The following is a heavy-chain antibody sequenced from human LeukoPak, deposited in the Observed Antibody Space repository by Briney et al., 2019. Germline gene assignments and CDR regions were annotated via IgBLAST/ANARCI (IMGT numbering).Heavy chain of an antibody. CDR1: GFTFSSYA. Sequence: GGSLRLSCAASGFTFSSYAMSWVRQAPGKGLEWVSAISGGGGSTYYADSVKGRFTISRDNSKNTLYLQMNSLRAEDTAVYYCAKDRGWGQNYYDSSGSNFDYWGQGTLVTVSS. V-gene: IGHV3-23*01. J-gene: IGHJ4*02. CDR2: ISGGGGST. CDR3: AKDRGWGQNYYDSSGSNFDY. D-gene: IGHD3-22*01.